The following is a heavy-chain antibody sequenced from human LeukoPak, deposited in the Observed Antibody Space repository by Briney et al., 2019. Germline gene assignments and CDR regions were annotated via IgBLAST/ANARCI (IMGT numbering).Heavy chain of an antibody. CDR1: GGTFSSFA. J-gene: IGHJ4*02. Sequence: ASVKVSCKASGGTFSSFAISWVRQAPGQGLEWMGGIIPIFGTANYAQKFQGRVTITADESTSTAYMELSSLRSEDTAVYYCARGIESLQYSSSLDYWGQGTLVTVSS. V-gene: IGHV1-69*01. CDR3: ARGIESLQYSSSLDY. D-gene: IGHD6-13*01. CDR2: IIPIFGTA.